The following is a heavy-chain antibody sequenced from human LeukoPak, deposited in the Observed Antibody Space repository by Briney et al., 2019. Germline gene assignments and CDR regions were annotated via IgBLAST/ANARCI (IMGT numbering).Heavy chain of an antibody. D-gene: IGHD2-15*01. J-gene: IGHJ4*02. CDR2: MNPNSGNN. CDR1: GYTFISYD. V-gene: IGHV1-8*01. Sequence: ASVKVSCKASGYTFISYDINWVRQAPGQGLGWGGWMNPNSGNNGYAQKFQGRVTMTRNTSISTAYMELSSLRSEDTAVYYCARGVPGGGWYFEYWGQGALVTVSS. CDR3: ARGVPGGGWYFEY.